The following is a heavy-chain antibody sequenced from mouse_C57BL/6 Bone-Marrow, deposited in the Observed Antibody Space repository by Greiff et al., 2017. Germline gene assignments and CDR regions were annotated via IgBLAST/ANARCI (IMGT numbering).Heavy chain of an antibody. V-gene: IGHV1-59*01. CDR2: IDPSDSYT. CDR3: AISYYYGSSWIY. D-gene: IGHD1-1*01. J-gene: IGHJ2*01. Sequence: VKLQQPGAELVRPGTSVKLSCKASGYTFTSYWMHWVKQRPGQGLEWIGVIDPSDSYTNYNQKFKGKATLTVDTSSSTAYMQLISLTSEDSAVYYCAISYYYGSSWIYWGQGTTLTVSS. CDR1: GYTFTSYW.